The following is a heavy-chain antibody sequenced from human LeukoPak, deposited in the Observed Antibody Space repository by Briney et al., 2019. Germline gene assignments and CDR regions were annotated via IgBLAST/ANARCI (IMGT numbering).Heavy chain of an antibody. CDR2: IYHSGST. D-gene: IGHD6-13*01. Sequence: SETLSLTCAVSGGSISSSNWWSWVRQPPGQGLEWIGEIYHSGSTNYNPSLKSRVTISVDKSKNQFSLKLNSVTAADTALYYCARRYSSSWYVDYWGQGTLVTVSS. J-gene: IGHJ4*02. CDR3: ARRYSSSWYVDY. V-gene: IGHV4-4*02. CDR1: GGSISSSNW.